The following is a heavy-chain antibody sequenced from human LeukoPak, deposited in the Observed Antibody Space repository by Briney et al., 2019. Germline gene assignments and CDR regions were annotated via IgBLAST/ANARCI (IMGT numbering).Heavy chain of an antibody. CDR3: ARHLVEMATITPDGWYYYGMDV. Sequence: SQTLSLTCAISGDSVSSNIAAWNWTRQSPSRGLEWLGRTYYRSKWYNDYAVSVKSRITINPDTSKNQFSLQLNSVTPEDTAVYYCARHLVEMATITPDGWYYYGMDVWGQGTTVTVSS. CDR1: GDSVSSNIAA. J-gene: IGHJ6*02. D-gene: IGHD5-24*01. CDR2: TYYRSKWYN. V-gene: IGHV6-1*01.